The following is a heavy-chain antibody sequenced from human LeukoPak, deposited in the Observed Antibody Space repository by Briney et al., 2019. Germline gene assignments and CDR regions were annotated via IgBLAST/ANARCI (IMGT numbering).Heavy chain of an antibody. CDR2: IYYSGST. J-gene: IGHJ4*02. Sequence: SETLSLTCTVSGVSISSSSYYWGWIRQPPGKGLEWIGSIYYSGSTYYNPSLKSRVTISVDTSKNQFSLKLSSVTAADTAVYYCARALRGGNSYGYLDSWGQGSLVTVSS. D-gene: IGHD5-18*01. CDR3: ARALRGGNSYGYLDS. CDR1: GVSISSSSYY. V-gene: IGHV4-39*01.